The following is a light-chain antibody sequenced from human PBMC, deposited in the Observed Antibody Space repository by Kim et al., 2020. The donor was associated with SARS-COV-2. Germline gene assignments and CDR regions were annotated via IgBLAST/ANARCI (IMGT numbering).Light chain of an antibody. CDR1: QDIRKY. CDR3: QQYDLLPYT. CDR2: DAV. J-gene: IGKJ2*01. V-gene: IGKV1-33*01. Sequence: DIQMTQSPSSLSASAGETVTITCQASQDIRKYLNWFQQKPGKAPKLLIHDAVSLETGVPSRFSGSGSGTHFTFTIRSLQPEDIATYFCQQYDLLPYTFGQGTKLEI.